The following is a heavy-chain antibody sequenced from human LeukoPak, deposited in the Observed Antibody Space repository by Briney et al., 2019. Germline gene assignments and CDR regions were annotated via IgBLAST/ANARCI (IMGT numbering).Heavy chain of an antibody. CDR2: TYYRFKWYN. V-gene: IGHV6-1*01. J-gene: IGHJ4*02. Sequence: SQTLSLTCAISGDSVSSNSAAWNWIRQSPSRGLEWLGRTYYRFKWYNDYAVSVKSRITINPDTSKNQFSLQLNSVTPEDTAVYYCARDWYYYDSSGSGGTMYYFDYWGQGTLVTVSS. CDR3: ARDWYYYDSSGSGGTMYYFDY. CDR1: GDSVSSNSAA. D-gene: IGHD3-22*01.